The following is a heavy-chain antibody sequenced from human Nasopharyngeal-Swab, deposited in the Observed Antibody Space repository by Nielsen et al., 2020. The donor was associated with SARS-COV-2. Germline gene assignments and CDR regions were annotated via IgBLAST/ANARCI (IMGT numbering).Heavy chain of an antibody. CDR3: AREERTPMIVVVIAYAFDI. D-gene: IGHD3-22*01. J-gene: IGHJ3*02. V-gene: IGHV3-48*03. CDR2: ISSSGSTI. Sequence: GGSLRLSCAASGFTFSSYEMNWVRQAPRKGLEWVSYISSSGSTIYYADSVKGRFTISRDNAKNSLYLQMNSLRAEDTAVYYCAREERTPMIVVVIAYAFDIWGQGTMVTVSS. CDR1: GFTFSSYE.